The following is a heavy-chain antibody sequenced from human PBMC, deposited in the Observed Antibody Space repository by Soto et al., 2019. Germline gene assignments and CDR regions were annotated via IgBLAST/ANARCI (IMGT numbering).Heavy chain of an antibody. D-gene: IGHD4-17*01. J-gene: IGHJ4*02. Sequence: GGSLRLSCAASGFTFSNYAMSWVRQAPGKGLEWVSGISGSGGSTYYADSVKGRFTISRDNSKNTLYLQMNSLRAEDTAVYYCAIQAYDYSDTFDHWGQGTLVTVSS. V-gene: IGHV3-23*01. CDR1: GFTFSNYA. CDR3: AIQAYDYSDTFDH. CDR2: ISGSGGST.